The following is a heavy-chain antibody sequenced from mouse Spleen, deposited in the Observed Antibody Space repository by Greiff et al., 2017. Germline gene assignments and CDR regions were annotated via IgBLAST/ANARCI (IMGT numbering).Heavy chain of an antibody. V-gene: IGHV1-42*01. D-gene: IGHD2-3*01. CDR3: ARPSDGYYSWYFDV. CDR1: GYSFTGYY. J-gene: IGHJ1*01. Sequence: EVQLQESGPELVKPGASVKISCKASGYSFTGYYMNWVKQSPEKSLEWIGEINPSTGGTTYNQKFKAKATLTVDKSSSTAYMQLKSLTSEDSAVYYCARPSDGYYSWYFDVWGAGTTVTVSS. CDR2: INPSTGGT.